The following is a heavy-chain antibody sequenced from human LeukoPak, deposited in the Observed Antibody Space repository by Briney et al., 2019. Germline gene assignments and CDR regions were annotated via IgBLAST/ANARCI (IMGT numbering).Heavy chain of an antibody. CDR3: AREDIVVVPAAIHYYGMDV. J-gene: IGHJ6*04. CDR2: ISSSGSTI. CDR1: GFTFSSYE. Sequence: QPGGSLRLSCAASGFTFSSYEMNWVRQAPGKGLEWVSYISSSGSTIYYADSVKGRFTISRDNAKNSLYLQMNSLRAEDTAVYYCAREDIVVVPAAIHYYGMDVWGKGTTVTVSS. V-gene: IGHV3-48*03. D-gene: IGHD2-2*01.